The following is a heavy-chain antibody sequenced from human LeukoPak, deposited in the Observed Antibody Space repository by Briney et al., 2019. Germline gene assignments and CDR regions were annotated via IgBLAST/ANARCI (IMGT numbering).Heavy chain of an antibody. Sequence: PSETLSLTCTVSGGSISSGGYYWSWIRQHPGKGLEWIGYIYYSGSTYHNPSLKSRVTISVDTSKNQFSLKLSSVTAADTAVYYCARALPAAGTHNGFDPWGQGTLVTVSS. D-gene: IGHD6-13*01. V-gene: IGHV4-31*03. CDR3: ARALPAAGTHNGFDP. CDR2: IYYSGST. J-gene: IGHJ5*02. CDR1: GGSISSGGYY.